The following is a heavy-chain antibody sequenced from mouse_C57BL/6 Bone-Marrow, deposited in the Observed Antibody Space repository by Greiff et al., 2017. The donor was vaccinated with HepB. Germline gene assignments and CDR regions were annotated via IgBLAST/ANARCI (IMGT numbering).Heavy chain of an antibody. CDR2: IYPGSGST. V-gene: IGHV1-55*01. CDR3: ARGGSSYRWYFDV. Sequence: VKLQQPGAELVKPGASVKMSCKASGYTFTSYWITWVKQRPGQGLEWIGDIYPGSGSTNYNEKFKSKATLTVDTSSSTAYMQLSSLTSEDSAVYYCARGGSSYRWYFDVWGTGTTVTVSS. CDR1: GYTFTSYW. D-gene: IGHD1-1*01. J-gene: IGHJ1*03.